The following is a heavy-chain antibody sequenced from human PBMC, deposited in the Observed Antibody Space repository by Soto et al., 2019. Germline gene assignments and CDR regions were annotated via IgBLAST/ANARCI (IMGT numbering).Heavy chain of an antibody. V-gene: IGHV4-39*01. D-gene: IGHD1-1*01. CDR3: ARLLTTRRNYFDY. Sequence: SETLSLTCTVSGAPFSSTDNYWGWIRQPPGKGLEWIGTIYYGGFSYYNPSLKSRVTISVDTSKNQFSLQLSSVTAADTAVFYCARLLTTRRNYFDYWGQGTLVTVSS. J-gene: IGHJ4*02. CDR1: GAPFSSTDNY. CDR2: IYYGGFS.